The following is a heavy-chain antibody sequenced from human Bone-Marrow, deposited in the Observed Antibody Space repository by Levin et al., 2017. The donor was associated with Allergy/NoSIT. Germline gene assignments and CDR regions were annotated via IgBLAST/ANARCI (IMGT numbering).Heavy chain of an antibody. CDR3: AKDRGVWELLVSDSGYFDL. V-gene: IGHV3-23*01. CDR2: ISGSGGST. D-gene: IGHD1-26*01. J-gene: IGHJ2*01. Sequence: GESLKISCAASGFTFSSYAMSWVRQAPGKGLEWVSAISGSGGSTYYADSVKGRFTISRDNSKNTLYLQMNSLRAEDTAVYYCAKDRGVWELLVSDSGYFDLWGRGTLVTVSS. CDR1: GFTFSSYA.